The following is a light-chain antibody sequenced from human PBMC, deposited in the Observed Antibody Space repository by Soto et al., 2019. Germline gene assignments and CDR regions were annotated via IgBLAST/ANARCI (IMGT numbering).Light chain of an antibody. CDR1: QDISSW. J-gene: IGKJ4*01. CDR2: AAS. V-gene: IGKV1-12*01. Sequence: DIQMTQSPSSVSASVGDRVTIACRASQDISSWLVWYQQKPGKAPKLLIYAASSLQSGVPSRFSGSGSGTEFTLTISSLQPEDFATYHCQQASSFPPTFGGGTKVEI. CDR3: QQASSFPPT.